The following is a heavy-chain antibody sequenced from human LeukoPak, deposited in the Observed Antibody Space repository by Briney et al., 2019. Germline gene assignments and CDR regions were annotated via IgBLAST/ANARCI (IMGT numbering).Heavy chain of an antibody. CDR2: IYSDGST. CDR1: GFIVSGDF. Sequence: GGSLRLSCAASGFIVSGDFMRWVRQAPGKGLEWVSVIYSDGSTYYADSVKGRFTISRDNSKNTLDLQMTGLRAEDTAVYYCARERGRGRDSPWFDYWGQGTLATVSS. CDR3: ARERGRGRDSPWFDY. D-gene: IGHD1-26*01. J-gene: IGHJ4*02. V-gene: IGHV3-53*01.